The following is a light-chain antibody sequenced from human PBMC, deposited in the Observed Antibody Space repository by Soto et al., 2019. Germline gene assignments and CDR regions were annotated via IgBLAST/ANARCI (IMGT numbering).Light chain of an antibody. CDR2: GAS. J-gene: IGKJ4*01. V-gene: IGKV3-15*01. CDR3: QQYYNWPPP. Sequence: EMVMTQSPATLSVFPGERATLSCRASQSVSSNLAWYQQKPGQAPRLLIYGASTRATGIPARYSGSGSETEFTLTISSLQSEDFAVYYCQQYYNWPPPFGGGTKVDIK. CDR1: QSVSSN.